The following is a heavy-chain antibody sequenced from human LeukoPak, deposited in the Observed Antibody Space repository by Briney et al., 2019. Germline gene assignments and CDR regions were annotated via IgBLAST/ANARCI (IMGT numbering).Heavy chain of an antibody. CDR3: ATRSGDFWSGFVD. D-gene: IGHD3-3*01. CDR2: LDPEEAET. Sequence: ASVKVSCKVSGHRLSEVSVQWVRQAPGKGLGCLGGLDPEEAETVYAQKFQGRGTMTEDSSTDTAFLELTRLRSDDPAVYYCATRSGDFWSGFVDWGQGTLVTVSS. J-gene: IGHJ1*01. CDR1: GHRLSEVS. V-gene: IGHV1-24*01.